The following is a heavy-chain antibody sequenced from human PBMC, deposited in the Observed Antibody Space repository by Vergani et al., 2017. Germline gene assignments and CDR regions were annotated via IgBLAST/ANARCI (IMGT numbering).Heavy chain of an antibody. CDR2: IIPILGIA. J-gene: IGHJ4*02. V-gene: IGHV1-69*04. Sequence: QVQLVQSGAEVKKPGSSVKVSCKASGGTFSSYAISWVRQAPGQGLEWMGRIIPILGIANYAQKFQGRVTSAADKSTSTAYMELSSLRAEDTAVYYCAIDQNARVRGPGPKETTAVDYWGQGTLVTVSS. D-gene: IGHD3-10*01. CDR1: GGTFSSYA. CDR3: AIDQNARVRGPGPKETTAVDY.